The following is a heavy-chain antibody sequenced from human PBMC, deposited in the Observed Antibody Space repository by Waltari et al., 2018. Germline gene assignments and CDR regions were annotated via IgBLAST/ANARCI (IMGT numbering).Heavy chain of an antibody. Sequence: QVQLVESGGSVVQPGRSLRLSCAASGFNFSTYVIHWVRQAPGKGLEWVAVITSDGNYKYDADSVKGRFTISRDNSKNRLLLRMNSLSLQDTAIYYCAKEGNLGEKQVVPEYFQHWGQGTLVTVSS. V-gene: IGHV3-30*13. CDR3: AKEGNLGEKQVVPEYFQH. CDR1: GFNFSTYV. D-gene: IGHD3-16*01. CDR2: ITSDGNYK. J-gene: IGHJ1*01.